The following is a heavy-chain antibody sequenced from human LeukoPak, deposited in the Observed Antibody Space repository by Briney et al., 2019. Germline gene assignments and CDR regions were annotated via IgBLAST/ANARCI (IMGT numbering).Heavy chain of an antibody. Sequence: ASVKVSCKASGYTFTGYYMHWVRQAPGQGLEWMGWINPNSGGTNYAQKFQGRVTMTRGTSISTAYMELSRLRSDDTAVYYCARINDFWSGINPFFDYWGQGTLVTVSS. CDR1: GYTFTGYY. CDR3: ARINDFWSGINPFFDY. D-gene: IGHD3-3*01. J-gene: IGHJ4*02. V-gene: IGHV1-2*02. CDR2: INPNSGGT.